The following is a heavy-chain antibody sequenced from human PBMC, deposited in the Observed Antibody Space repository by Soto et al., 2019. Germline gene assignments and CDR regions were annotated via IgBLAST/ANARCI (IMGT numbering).Heavy chain of an antibody. J-gene: IGHJ6*02. CDR2: IHYSGST. D-gene: IGHD3-10*01. CDR3: ARASTSLWPLYYGVDV. Sequence: SETLSLTCTVSSGSITSGDNHWSWIRQPPGKGLEWIGYIHYSGSTYHNPSLKSRVTLSIETTKNQFSLKVTSVTAADTAVYYCARASTSLWPLYYGVDVWGPGTTVTVSS. CDR1: SGSITSGDNH. V-gene: IGHV4-30-4*01.